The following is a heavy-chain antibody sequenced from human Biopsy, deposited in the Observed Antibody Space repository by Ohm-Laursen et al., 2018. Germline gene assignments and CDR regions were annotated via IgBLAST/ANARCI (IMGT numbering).Heavy chain of an antibody. CDR2: ISYTGYT. V-gene: IGHV4-59*11. D-gene: IGHD4-23*01. CDR1: GGSFTGHY. Sequence: GTLSLTCTVSGGSFTGHYWSWIRQPPGKGLEWIGHISYTGYTSYNASLKSRVIISVDTSRNHFSLRLSSLTAADTAVYYCARGSNDFGGLYFPRWGQGTLLTVSS. CDR3: ARGSNDFGGLYFPR. J-gene: IGHJ4*02.